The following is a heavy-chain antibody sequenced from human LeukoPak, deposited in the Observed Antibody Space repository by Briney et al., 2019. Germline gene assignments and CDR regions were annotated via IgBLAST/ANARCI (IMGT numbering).Heavy chain of an antibody. CDR1: GFTFSNLG. CDR3: AKDDSSGWYGTFDV. D-gene: IGHD6-19*01. Sequence: GGSLRLSCAASGFTFSNLGMHWVRQAPGKGLEWVAVISYDGNNKYYADSVKGRFTISRDNSKNTLYLQMDSLGGEDTAVYYCAKDDSSGWYGTFDVWGQGTMVTVSS. J-gene: IGHJ3*01. V-gene: IGHV3-30*18. CDR2: ISYDGNNK.